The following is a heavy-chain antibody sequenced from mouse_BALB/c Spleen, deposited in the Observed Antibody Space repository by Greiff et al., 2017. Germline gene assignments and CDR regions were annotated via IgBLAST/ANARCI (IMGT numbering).Heavy chain of an antibody. CDR1: GFTFSSYA. V-gene: IGHV5-9-4*01. Sequence: DVHLVESGGGLVKPGGSLKLSCAASGFTFSSYAMSWVRQSPEKRLEWVAEISSGGSYTYYPDTVTGRFTISRDNAKNTLYLEMSSLRSEDTAMYYCARDGSAMDYWGQGTSVTVSS. D-gene: IGHD1-1*02. J-gene: IGHJ4*01. CDR3: ARDGSAMDY. CDR2: ISSGGSYT.